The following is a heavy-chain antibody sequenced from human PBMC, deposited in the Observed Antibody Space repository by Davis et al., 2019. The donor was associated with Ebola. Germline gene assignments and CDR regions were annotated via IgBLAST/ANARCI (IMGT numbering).Heavy chain of an antibody. CDR1: GFTFSNAW. V-gene: IGHV3-7*03. D-gene: IGHD5-12*01. Sequence: GGSLRLSCAASGFTFSNAWMNWVRQAPGKGLEWVANIKQDGSEKYYVDSVKGRFTISRDNAKNSLYLQMNSLRAEDTAVYYCARGTTWMDWFDPWGQGTLVTVSS. J-gene: IGHJ5*02. CDR2: IKQDGSEK. CDR3: ARGTTWMDWFDP.